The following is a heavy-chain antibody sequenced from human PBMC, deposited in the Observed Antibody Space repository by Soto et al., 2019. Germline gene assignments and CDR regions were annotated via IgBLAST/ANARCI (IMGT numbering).Heavy chain of an antibody. Sequence: QVPLVQSGAEVKKPGASVKVSCKASGYTFTSYAMHWVRQAPGQRLEWMGWINAGNGNTKYSQKFQGRGTITRDTSASTAYMELSSLRSEDTAVYYCARVGNSYYDFWSGYPDWYFDLWGRGTLVTVSS. D-gene: IGHD3-3*01. CDR3: ARVGNSYYDFWSGYPDWYFDL. V-gene: IGHV1-3*01. CDR1: GYTFTSYA. CDR2: INAGNGNT. J-gene: IGHJ2*01.